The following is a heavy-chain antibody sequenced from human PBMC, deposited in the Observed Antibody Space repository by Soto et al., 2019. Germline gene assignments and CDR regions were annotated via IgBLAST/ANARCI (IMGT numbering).Heavy chain of an antibody. CDR3: ARDQGITTFGVYSMYYYGMDV. V-gene: IGHV1-18*01. CDR2: INTDNGNT. D-gene: IGHD3-3*01. Sequence: ASVKVSCKDSGYTFTNSGIIWVRQAPGQGLEWLGWINTDNGNTNYAQHLQGRVTLTTDTSTSTAYMDLGSLRSDDTAVYYCARDQGITTFGVYSMYYYGMDVWGPGTTVTVSS. J-gene: IGHJ6*02. CDR1: GYTFTNSG.